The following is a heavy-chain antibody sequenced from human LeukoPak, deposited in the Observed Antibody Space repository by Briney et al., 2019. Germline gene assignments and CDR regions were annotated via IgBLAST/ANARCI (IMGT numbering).Heavy chain of an antibody. CDR2: IYSGGST. CDR3: AKNPLVSGTIYFDS. J-gene: IGHJ4*02. CDR1: EFSVGSNY. V-gene: IGHV3-66*01. Sequence: GGSLRLSCAASEFSVGSNYMTWVRQAPGKGLEWVSLIYSGGSTYYADSVKGRFTISRDNSKSTLYLEMNSLRAEDTAIYYCAKNPLVSGTIYFDSWGQGTLLTVSS. D-gene: IGHD6-19*01.